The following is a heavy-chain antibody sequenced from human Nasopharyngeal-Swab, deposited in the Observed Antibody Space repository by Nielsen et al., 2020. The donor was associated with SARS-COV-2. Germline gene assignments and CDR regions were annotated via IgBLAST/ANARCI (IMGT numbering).Heavy chain of an antibody. CDR3: AKGAPGPLDY. D-gene: IGHD3-16*01. J-gene: IGHJ4*02. Sequence: GGSLRLSCAASGFTFSSYSMNWVRQAPGKGLEWVSYISSSSSTIYYADSVKGRFTISRDNAKNSLYLQMNSLRAEDTAVYYCAKGAPGPLDYWGQGTLVTVSS. V-gene: IGHV3-48*01. CDR2: ISSSSSTI. CDR1: GFTFSSYS.